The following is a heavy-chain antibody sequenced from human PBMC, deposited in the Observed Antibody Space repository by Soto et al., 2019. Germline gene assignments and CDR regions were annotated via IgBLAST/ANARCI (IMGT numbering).Heavy chain of an antibody. J-gene: IGHJ6*02. CDR2: MFPGDSDT. Sequence: GESLKISCKGSGYSFTTYWVGWVRQLPGQGLEWMGVMFPGDSDTRYSPSFQGQVTMSADPSTNTAYLEWSSLKAADSAMYYCARVPDSSLGTMDVWGQGTTVTVSS. V-gene: IGHV5-51*01. D-gene: IGHD6-19*01. CDR1: GYSFTTYW. CDR3: ARVPDSSLGTMDV.